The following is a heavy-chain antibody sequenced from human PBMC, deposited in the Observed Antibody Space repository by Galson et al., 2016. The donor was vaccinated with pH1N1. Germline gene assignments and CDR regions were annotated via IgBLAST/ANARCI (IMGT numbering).Heavy chain of an antibody. D-gene: IGHD2-15*01. CDR3: ARGGYCSGGSCYDVFDY. J-gene: IGHJ4*02. V-gene: IGHV1-8*01. Sequence: SVKVSCKASGYTFNRHDIHWVRQASGQGLEWMGWMNPKSGNTGFAQKFQGGVTMTRNTSTTTAYMELSSLRSEDTAVYYCARGGYCSGGSCYDVFDYWGQGTLVTVS. CDR2: MNPKSGNT. CDR1: GYTFNRHD.